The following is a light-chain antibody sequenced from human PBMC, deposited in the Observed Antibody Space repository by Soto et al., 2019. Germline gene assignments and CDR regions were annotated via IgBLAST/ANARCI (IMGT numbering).Light chain of an antibody. CDR2: GAS. CDR1: QSVSSN. Sequence: EIVMTQSPATLSVSPGERATLSCRASQSVSSNLAWYQQKPGQAPRLLICGASTRATGIPARFSGSGSGTEFTLTISSLQSEDFAVYYCQQSNNWPPLTFGGGTKVEIK. J-gene: IGKJ4*01. CDR3: QQSNNWPPLT. V-gene: IGKV3-15*01.